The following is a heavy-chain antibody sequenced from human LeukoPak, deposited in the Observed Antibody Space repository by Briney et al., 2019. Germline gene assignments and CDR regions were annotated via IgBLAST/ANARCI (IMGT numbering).Heavy chain of an antibody. CDR1: GYTFTGYY. CDR2: INPNSGGT. D-gene: IGHD2-15*01. V-gene: IGHV1-2*06. Sequence: ASVKVSCKASGYTFTGYYMHWVRQAPGQGLEWMGRINPNSGGTNYAQRFQGRVTMTRDTSISTAYMELSRLRSDDTAVYYCARVFYCSGGNCSPTFDYWGQGTLVTVSS. J-gene: IGHJ4*02. CDR3: ARVFYCSGGNCSPTFDY.